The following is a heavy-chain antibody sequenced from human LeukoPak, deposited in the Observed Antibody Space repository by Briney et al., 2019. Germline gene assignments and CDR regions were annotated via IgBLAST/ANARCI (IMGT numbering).Heavy chain of an antibody. Sequence: PSETLSLTCTVSGGSISSSSYYWGWIRQPPGKGLEWIGSIYYSGSTYYNPSLKSRVTISVGTSKNQFSLQLTSVTAADTAVYYCARDGTGIAAAGTGYWGQGTLVTVSS. J-gene: IGHJ4*02. V-gene: IGHV4-39*07. CDR3: ARDGTGIAAAGTGY. CDR1: GGSISSSSYY. D-gene: IGHD6-13*01. CDR2: IYYSGST.